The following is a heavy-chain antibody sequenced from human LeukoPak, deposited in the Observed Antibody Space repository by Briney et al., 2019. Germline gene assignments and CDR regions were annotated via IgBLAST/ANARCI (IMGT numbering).Heavy chain of an antibody. J-gene: IGHJ5*02. Sequence: SVKVSCKASGDTLTSYPISWVRHAPGQGLEWMGRVITIVGITNYEQKFQGRVTLTADIPTHTAYMELSGLTLDDTAMYYCARSVGSPDAGRGNWFDPWGQGTLVTVSS. CDR3: ARSVGSPDAGRGNWFDP. D-gene: IGHD2-2*03. V-gene: IGHV1-69*02. CDR1: GDTLTSYP. CDR2: VITIVGIT.